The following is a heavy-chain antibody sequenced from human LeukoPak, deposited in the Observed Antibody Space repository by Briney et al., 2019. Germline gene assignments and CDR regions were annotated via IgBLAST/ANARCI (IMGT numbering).Heavy chain of an antibody. V-gene: IGHV1-18*01. J-gene: IGHJ4*02. CDR3: ARESLEYSSSSYYFDY. CDR1: GYTFTSYG. Sequence: GASVKVSCKASGYTFTSYGISWVRQAPGQGLEWMGWISAYNGNTNYAQKLQGRVTMTTDTSTSTAYMELRSLRSDDTAVYYCARESLEYSSSSYYFDYWGRGTLVTVSS. CDR2: ISAYNGNT. D-gene: IGHD6-6*01.